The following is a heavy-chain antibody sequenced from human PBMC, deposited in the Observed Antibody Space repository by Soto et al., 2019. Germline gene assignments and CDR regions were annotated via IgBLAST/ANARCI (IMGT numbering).Heavy chain of an antibody. D-gene: IGHD2-15*01. CDR1: GFTFSSYA. J-gene: IGHJ6*03. Sequence: GGSLRLSCAASGFTFSSYAMSWVRQAPGKGLEWVSAISGSGGSTYYADSVKGRFTISRDNSKNTLYLKMNSLRAEDTAVYYCAKGDSLVVVAATGQDYYYMDVWGKGTTVTVSS. CDR2: ISGSGGST. CDR3: AKGDSLVVVAATGQDYYYMDV. V-gene: IGHV3-23*01.